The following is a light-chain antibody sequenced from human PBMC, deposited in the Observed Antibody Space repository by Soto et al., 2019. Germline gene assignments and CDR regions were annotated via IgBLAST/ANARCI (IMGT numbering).Light chain of an antibody. CDR1: QSVSSY. CDR3: QQYGSSPLT. V-gene: IGKV3-20*01. Sequence: EIVLTQSPGTLSLSVGERVTLSCRASQSVSSYLARYQQTPGQAPRLLIYDTSNRATGTPDRFSGSGSVTDFTLTISRLEPEDFTVYYCQQYGSSPLTFGGGTTVEIK. CDR2: DTS. J-gene: IGKJ4*02.